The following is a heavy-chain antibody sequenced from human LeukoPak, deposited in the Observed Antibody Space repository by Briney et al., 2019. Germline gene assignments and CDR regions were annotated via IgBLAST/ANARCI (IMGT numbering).Heavy chain of an antibody. J-gene: IGHJ6*02. CDR2: VYYSGGT. D-gene: IGHD4-17*01. CDR3: ARDSAVTPYGMDV. V-gene: IGHV4-61*08. CDR1: GDSVSSGAYY. Sequence: PSETLSLTCTVSGDSVSSGAYYWNWIRQHPGKGLEWLGYVYYSGGTYYNPSLKSRVTISIDTSKNQFSLKLRSVTAADTAVYYCARDSAVTPYGMDVWGQGTTVTVSS.